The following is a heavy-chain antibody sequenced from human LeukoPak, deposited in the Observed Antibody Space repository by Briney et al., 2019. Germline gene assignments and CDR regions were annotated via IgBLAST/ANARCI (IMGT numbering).Heavy chain of an antibody. J-gene: IGHJ4*02. Sequence: GASVKVSCKASGYTFTGYYMHWVRQAPGQGLEWMGWINPNSGGTNYAQKFQGRVTMTRDTSISTAYMELNRLRSDDTAVYYCARVHFWMAAAGTEGDYWGQGTLATVSS. V-gene: IGHV1-2*02. CDR3: ARVHFWMAAAGTEGDY. D-gene: IGHD6-13*01. CDR1: GYTFTGYY. CDR2: INPNSGGT.